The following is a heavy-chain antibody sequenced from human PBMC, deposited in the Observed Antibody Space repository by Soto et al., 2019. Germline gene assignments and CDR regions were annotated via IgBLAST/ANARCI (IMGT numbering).Heavy chain of an antibody. CDR3: ARVYSVNYLGYFDY. CDR2: INHSGST. Sequence: PSETLSLTCAVYGGSFSGYYWNCIRQPPGKGLEWIGEINHSGSTNYNPSLKRRVTMSVDTSKSQFSLNLSSLTAADTAVYYCARVYSVNYLGYFDYWGQGALVTVSS. V-gene: IGHV4-34*09. D-gene: IGHD6-13*01. CDR1: GGSFSGYY. J-gene: IGHJ4*02.